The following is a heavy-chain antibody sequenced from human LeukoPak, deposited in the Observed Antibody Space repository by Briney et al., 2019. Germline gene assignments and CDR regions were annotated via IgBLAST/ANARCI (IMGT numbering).Heavy chain of an antibody. CDR1: GYTFTSYY. CDR2: INPSGGST. CDR3: ARARSNISSKWFDP. J-gene: IGHJ5*02. Sequence: ASVKVSCKAYGYTFTSYYMHWVRQAPGQGLDWMGMINPSGGSTTYAQKFQGRVTMTRDTSTSTVYMDLSSLRSEDTAVYYCARARSNISSKWFDPWGQGTLVTVSS. D-gene: IGHD2-2*01. V-gene: IGHV1-46*01.